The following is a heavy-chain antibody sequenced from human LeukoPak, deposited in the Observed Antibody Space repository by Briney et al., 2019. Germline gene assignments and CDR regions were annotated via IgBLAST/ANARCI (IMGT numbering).Heavy chain of an antibody. V-gene: IGHV1-2*02. J-gene: IGHJ4*02. D-gene: IGHD5-12*01. CDR1: VYTFTDYY. Sequence: ASVKVSCKTSVYTFTDYYLHWVRQAPGQGLEWVGWIHPNTGATHHAQKFQGRLTMTRDTSISTVYMELTRLRSDDTAVYYCARDMGRYSGYDYDYWGQGTLVTASS. CDR3: ARDMGRYSGYDYDY. CDR2: IHPNTGAT.